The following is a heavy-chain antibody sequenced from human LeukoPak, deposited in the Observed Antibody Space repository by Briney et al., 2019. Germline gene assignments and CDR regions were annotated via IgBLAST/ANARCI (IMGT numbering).Heavy chain of an antibody. J-gene: IGHJ6*03. CDR2: INHSGST. Sequence: SETLSLTCTVSGGSISSYYWSWIRQPPGKGLEWIGEINHSGSTNYNPSLKSRVTISVDTSKNQFSLKLSSVTAADTAVYYCASMTMDVWGKGTTVTVSS. V-gene: IGHV4-34*01. CDR1: GGSISSYY. CDR3: ASMTMDV.